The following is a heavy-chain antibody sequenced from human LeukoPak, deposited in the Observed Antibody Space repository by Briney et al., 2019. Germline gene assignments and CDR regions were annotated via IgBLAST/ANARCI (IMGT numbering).Heavy chain of an antibody. V-gene: IGHV3-23*01. J-gene: IGHJ4*02. D-gene: IGHD2-2*02. CDR1: GFIFSNYA. CDR3: ARGGRYCTTTNCYIGR. Sequence: GGSLRLSCAASGFIFSNYAMNWVRLAPGKGLEWVSGFSGGGGSTYYADSVKGRFTISRDNSENTLYLQMNSLRAEDTAIYHCARGGRYCTTTNCYIGRWGQGTLVTVSA. CDR2: FSGGGGST.